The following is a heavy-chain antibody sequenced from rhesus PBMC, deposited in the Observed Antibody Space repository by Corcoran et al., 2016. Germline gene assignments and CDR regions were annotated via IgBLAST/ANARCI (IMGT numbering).Heavy chain of an antibody. CDR2: IYGSSTRT. Sequence: QLQLQESGPGLVKPSETLSLTCAVSGGSISDSYRWSWIRQPPGKGLEWIGYIYGSSTRTNYNPSLKSRVTISKDTSKNQFSLKLSSVTAADTAVYYCATLYSSWSGFDYWGQGVLVTVSS. CDR3: ATLYSSWSGFDY. CDR1: GGSISDSYR. D-gene: IGHD6-13*01. V-gene: IGHV4S10*01. J-gene: IGHJ4*01.